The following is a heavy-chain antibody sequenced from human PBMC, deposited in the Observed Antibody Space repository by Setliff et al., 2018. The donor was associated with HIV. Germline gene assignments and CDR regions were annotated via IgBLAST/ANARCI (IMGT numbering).Heavy chain of an antibody. J-gene: IGHJ3*02. CDR2: IIPAFGTA. CDR1: GDTRSIHP. D-gene: IGHD6-13*01. CDR3: GRSKDAKLGLDAFDI. Sequence: SVKVSCKTSGDTRSIHPISWVRQATGRGLDWMGGIIPAFGTANYAQTFQDRVTITTDESTSTAYMELSSLRSEGTAVYYCGRSKDAKLGLDAFDIWGQGTMVTVSS. V-gene: IGHV1-69*05.